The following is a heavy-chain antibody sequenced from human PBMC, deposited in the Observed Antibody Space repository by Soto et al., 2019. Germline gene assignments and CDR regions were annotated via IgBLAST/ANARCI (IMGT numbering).Heavy chain of an antibody. J-gene: IGHJ3*02. CDR1: GYTFTSYG. CDR2: ISAYNGNT. D-gene: IGHD3-22*01. Sequence: ASVKVSCKASGYTFTSYGISWVRQAPGQGLEWMGWISAYNGNTNYAQKLQGRVTMATDTSTSTAYMELRSLRSDDTAVYYCARDLYGSCGYYYRPVAFDIWGQGTMVT. CDR3: ARDLYGSCGYYYRPVAFDI. V-gene: IGHV1-18*04.